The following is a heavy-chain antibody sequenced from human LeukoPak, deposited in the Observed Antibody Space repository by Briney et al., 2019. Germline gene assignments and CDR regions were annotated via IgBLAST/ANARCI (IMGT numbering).Heavy chain of an antibody. D-gene: IGHD5-18*01. J-gene: IGHJ6*02. CDR1: GYTFTSYD. CDR3: ARDLPRGYSYGAYYYGMDV. V-gene: IGHV1-8*01. Sequence: VASVKVSCKASGYTFTSYDINWVRQATGQGLEWVGWMNPNNGNTGYAQKFQGRVTMTRNTSISTAYMELSSLRSEDTAVYYCARDLPRGYSYGAYYYGMDVWGQGTTVTVSS. CDR2: MNPNNGNT.